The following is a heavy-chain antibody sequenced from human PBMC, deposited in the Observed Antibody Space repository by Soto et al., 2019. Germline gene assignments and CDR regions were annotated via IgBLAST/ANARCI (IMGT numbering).Heavy chain of an antibody. Sequence: PGGSLRLSCAAPGFTFSSYAMSWVRQAPGKGLEWVSAISGSGGSTYYADSVKGRFTISRDNSKNTLYLQMNSLRAEDTAVYYFAKPLTGSFPYYLDYRGQATLVTGSS. CDR3: AKPLTGSFPYYLDY. CDR1: GFTFSSYA. CDR2: ISGSGGST. J-gene: IGHJ4*02. D-gene: IGHD6-13*01. V-gene: IGHV3-23*01.